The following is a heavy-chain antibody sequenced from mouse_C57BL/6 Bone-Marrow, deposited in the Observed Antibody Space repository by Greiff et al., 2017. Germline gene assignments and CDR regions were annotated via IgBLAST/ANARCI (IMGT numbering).Heavy chain of an antibody. CDR1: GYSFTDYN. Sequence: EVQLVESGPELVKPGASVKISCKASGYSFTDYNMNWVKQSNGKSLEWIGVINPNYGTTSYNQKFKGKATLTVDQSSSTAYMQLNSLTSEDSAVYCCEGWSSVGYFDYWGQGTTLTVSS. CDR3: EGWSSVGYFDY. V-gene: IGHV1-39*01. CDR2: INPNYGTT. D-gene: IGHD2-3*01. J-gene: IGHJ2*01.